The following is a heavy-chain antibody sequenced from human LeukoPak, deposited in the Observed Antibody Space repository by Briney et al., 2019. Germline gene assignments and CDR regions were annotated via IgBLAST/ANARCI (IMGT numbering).Heavy chain of an antibody. V-gene: IGHV4-34*01. J-gene: IGHJ4*02. D-gene: IGHD6-19*01. Sequence: SETLPLTCAVYGGSFSGYYWSWIRQPPGKGLEWIGNIYYNGGTYYNPSLKSRVTISVDTSKNQFSLKLSSVTAADTAVYFCAREVAGTPWIDYWGQGTLVTVSS. CDR1: GGSFSGYY. CDR3: AREVAGTPWIDY. CDR2: IYYNGGT.